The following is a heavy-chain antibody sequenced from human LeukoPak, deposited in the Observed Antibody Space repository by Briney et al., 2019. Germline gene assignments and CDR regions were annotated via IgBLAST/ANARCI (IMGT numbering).Heavy chain of an antibody. CDR2: INPSGGTT. J-gene: IGHJ3*02. Sequence: ASVKVSCKASGYTFTSYHMHWVRQAPGQGLEWMGIINPSGGTTNYAQKFRGRVTMTRDTSISTAYMELSRLRSDDTAVYYCARAYYYDSSGYNDAFDIWGQGTMVTVSS. CDR3: ARAYYYDSSGYNDAFDI. V-gene: IGHV1-46*01. CDR1: GYTFTSYH. D-gene: IGHD3-22*01.